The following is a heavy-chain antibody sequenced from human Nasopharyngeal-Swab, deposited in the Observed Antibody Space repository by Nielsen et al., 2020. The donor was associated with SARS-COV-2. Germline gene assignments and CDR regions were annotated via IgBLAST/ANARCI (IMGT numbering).Heavy chain of an antibody. CDR3: VRRAFSASYFYFDY. D-gene: IGHD1-26*01. CDR1: GYIFTSYW. CDR2: IYPADSDS. Sequence: GESLKISCKGSGYIFTSYWIGWVRQMPGKGLEWMGIIYPADSDSRYSLSSQGQVSISADKSISTAYLQWNTLKASDTAIYYCVRRAFSASYFYFDYWGPGTLVTVSS. J-gene: IGHJ4*02. V-gene: IGHV5-51*01.